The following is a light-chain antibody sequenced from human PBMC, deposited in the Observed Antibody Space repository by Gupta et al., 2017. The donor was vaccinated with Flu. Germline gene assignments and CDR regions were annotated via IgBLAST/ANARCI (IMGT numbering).Light chain of an antibody. J-gene: IGLJ3*02. CDR1: SSDGGGYNY. CDR2: QGS. CDR3: SSYTTNSRV. Sequence: QMINICCSGSSSDGGGYNYASWYQQYPGKAPKIMIDQGSNRPSGVSNRFAGYKSGNTASMTISGLQDEDEDDYYCSSYTTNSRVFGGGTKLTVL. V-gene: IGLV2-14*01.